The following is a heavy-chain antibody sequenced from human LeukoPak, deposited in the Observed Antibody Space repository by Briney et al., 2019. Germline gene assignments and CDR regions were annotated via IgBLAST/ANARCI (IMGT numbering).Heavy chain of an antibody. CDR3: ARCSSTSCSMDV. D-gene: IGHD2-2*01. CDR1: GGSISSYY. CDR2: IYYSGST. Sequence: SETLSLTCTVSGGSISSYYWSWIRQPPGKGLEWIGNIYYSGSTNYNPSLKSRVTISVDTSKNQFSLKLSSVTAADTAVYYCARCSSTSCSMDVWGKGTTVTVSS. J-gene: IGHJ6*03. V-gene: IGHV4-59*08.